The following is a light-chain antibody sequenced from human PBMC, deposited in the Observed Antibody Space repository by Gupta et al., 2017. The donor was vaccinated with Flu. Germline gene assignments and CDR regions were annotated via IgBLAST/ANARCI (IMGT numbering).Light chain of an antibody. CDR3: SSFASSPSYWV. CDR1: SSGVGGFGY. CDR2: DVN. V-gene: IGLV2-11*03. Sequence: VTISCTGTSSGVGGFGYVAWYQQHPGKAPKFIIYDVNKRPSGVPDRFSGSNSGNTASLTISGLQGEDEADYYCSSFASSPSYWVFGGGTKLTVL. J-gene: IGLJ3*02.